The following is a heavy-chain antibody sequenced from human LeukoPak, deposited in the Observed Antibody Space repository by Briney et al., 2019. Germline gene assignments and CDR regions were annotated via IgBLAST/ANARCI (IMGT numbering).Heavy chain of an antibody. V-gene: IGHV1-69*05. CDR3: ARGVAGDYYYYYMDV. Sequence: GASVKVSCKASGGAFSNYAISWVRQAPGQGLEWMGRIIPIFGTANYAQKFQGRVTITTDESTSTAYMELSSLRSEDTAVYYCARGVAGDYYYYYMDVWGKGTTVTVSS. CDR2: IIPIFGTA. CDR1: GGAFSNYA. J-gene: IGHJ6*03. D-gene: IGHD6-19*01.